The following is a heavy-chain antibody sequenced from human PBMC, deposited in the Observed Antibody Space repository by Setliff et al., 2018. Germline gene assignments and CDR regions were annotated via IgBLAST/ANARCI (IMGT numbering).Heavy chain of an antibody. Sequence: ASVKVSCKTSPYSFSGYYIHWVRQAPGQGLEWMGRINLNTGNIFYAQEFQGRVTLTRDTSISTAYMELTGLKYDDTAIYYCARDTLALGDITLFDYWGQGTLVTVSS. CDR3: ARDTLALGDITLFDY. CDR2: INLNTGNI. V-gene: IGHV1-2*02. CDR1: PYSFSGYY. D-gene: IGHD3-16*01. J-gene: IGHJ4*02.